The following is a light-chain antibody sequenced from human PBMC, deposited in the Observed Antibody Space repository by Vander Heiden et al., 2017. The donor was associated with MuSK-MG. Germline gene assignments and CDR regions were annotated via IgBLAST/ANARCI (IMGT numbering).Light chain of an antibody. CDR2: TAS. V-gene: IGKV1-39*01. J-gene: IGKJ2*01. CDR1: QNIRNY. Sequence: DIQMTQSPSSLSASVGGSVTITCRASQNIRNYVNWYQQKPGKAPNLLIYTASSLQTGVPSRFSGSGSGTDFTLTISGLQREDFATYFCQQSDSTPYTFGQGTRLEIQ. CDR3: QQSDSTPYT.